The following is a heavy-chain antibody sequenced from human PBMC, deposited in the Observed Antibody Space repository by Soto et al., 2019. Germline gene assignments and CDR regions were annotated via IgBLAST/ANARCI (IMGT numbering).Heavy chain of an antibody. D-gene: IGHD3-9*01. CDR1: GYSFTSYW. CDR2: IYPGDSDT. J-gene: IGHJ6*02. CDR3: ARHGLTCYFSYYYYGMDV. Sequence: GESLKISCKGSGYSFTSYWIGWVRQIPGKGLEWMGIIYPGDSDTRYSPSFQGQVTISADKSISTAYLQWSSLKASHTAMYYCARHGLTCYFSYYYYGMDVWGRGTTVTVSS. V-gene: IGHV5-51*01.